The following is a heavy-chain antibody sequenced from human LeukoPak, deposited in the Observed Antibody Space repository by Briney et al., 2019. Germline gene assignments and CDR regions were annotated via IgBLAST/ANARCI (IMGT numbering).Heavy chain of an antibody. CDR2: ISSSGSSI. J-gene: IGHJ4*02. CDR3: ARGKGRVEMATIDY. D-gene: IGHD5-24*01. CDR1: GFNFDNAW. Sequence: GGSLRLSCAASGFNFDNAWMYWVRQAPGKGLEWVSYISSSGSSIYYADSVKGRFTISRDNAKNSLYLQMKSLRAEDTAVYYCARGKGRVEMATIDYWGQGTLVTVSS. V-gene: IGHV3-11*01.